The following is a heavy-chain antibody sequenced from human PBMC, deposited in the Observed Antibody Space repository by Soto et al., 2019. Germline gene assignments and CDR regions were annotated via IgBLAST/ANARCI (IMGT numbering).Heavy chain of an antibody. D-gene: IGHD4-17*01. CDR2: IYYSGST. Sequence: PSETLSLTCTVSGGSISSSSYYWGWIRQQPGKGLEWIGSIYYSGSTYYNPSLKSRVTISVDTSKNQFSLKLSSVTAADTAVYYCARQDGYGDYFFDYWGQGTLVTVSS. V-gene: IGHV4-39*01. J-gene: IGHJ4*02. CDR1: GGSISSSSYY. CDR3: ARQDGYGDYFFDY.